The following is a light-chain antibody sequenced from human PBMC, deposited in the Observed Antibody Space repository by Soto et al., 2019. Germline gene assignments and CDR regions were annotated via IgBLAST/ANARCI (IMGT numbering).Light chain of an antibody. CDR1: SSDVGSYDY. CDR2: DVN. CDR3: CAYSTSGTHV. Sequence: QSVLTQPAPVSGSPGQSITFSCTGTSSDVGSYDYVSWHQQHPGKAPKLIIYDVNNRPSGVPSRFSGSKSGNTASLIISGLQTEDEADYYCCAYSTSGTHVFGTRTKLTVL. J-gene: IGLJ1*01. V-gene: IGLV2-14*03.